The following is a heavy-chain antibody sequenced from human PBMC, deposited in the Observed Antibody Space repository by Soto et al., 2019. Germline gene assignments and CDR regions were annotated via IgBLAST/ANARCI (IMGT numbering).Heavy chain of an antibody. Sequence: TVSCKASGGTFSSYAISWVRQAPGQGLEWMGGIIPIFGTANYAQKFQGRVTITADESTSTAYMELSSLRSEDTAVHYCAQGEVVPAPGYGMDVWGQGTPVTVCS. D-gene: IGHD2-2*01. J-gene: IGHJ6*02. CDR1: GGTFSSYA. V-gene: IGHV1-69*01. CDR2: IIPIFGTA. CDR3: AQGEVVPAPGYGMDV.